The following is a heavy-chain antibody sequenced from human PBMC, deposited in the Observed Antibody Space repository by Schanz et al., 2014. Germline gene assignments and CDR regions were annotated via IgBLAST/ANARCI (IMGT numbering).Heavy chain of an antibody. V-gene: IGHV4-34*01. CDR3: ARGRVVPAAPEFDY. D-gene: IGHD2-2*01. CDR2: IHHSGST. Sequence: QVQLQQWGAGLLKPSETLSLTCAVYGGSFSGYYWTWIRQPPGKGLEWIGEIHHSGSTNYNPSLKSRVTISMDTSKKQFSLNLSSVTAADTAVYYCARGRVVPAAPEFDYWGQGILVTVSS. CDR1: GGSFSGYY. J-gene: IGHJ4*02.